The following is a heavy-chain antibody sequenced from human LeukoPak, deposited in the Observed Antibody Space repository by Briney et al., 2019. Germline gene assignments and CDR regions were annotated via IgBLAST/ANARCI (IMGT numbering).Heavy chain of an antibody. CDR2: ISAYNGNT. CDR3: ARVAQNYYDSSGYDAFDI. V-gene: IGHV1-18*01. CDR1: GYTFTSYG. D-gene: IGHD3-22*01. Sequence: ASVKVSCKASGYTFTSYGISWVRQAPGQGLEWMGWISAYNGNTNYAQKIQGRVTMTTDTSTGTAYMELRSLRSDDTAVYYCARVAQNYYDSSGYDAFDIWGQGTMVTVSS. J-gene: IGHJ3*02.